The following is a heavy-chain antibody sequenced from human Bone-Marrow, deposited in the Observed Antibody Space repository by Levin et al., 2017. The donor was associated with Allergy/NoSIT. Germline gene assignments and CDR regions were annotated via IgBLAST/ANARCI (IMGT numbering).Heavy chain of an antibody. J-gene: IGHJ3*01. D-gene: IGHD6-19*01. CDR3: ASPRPGISVAGMAGFDF. Sequence: PSETLSLTCIVSGGSITSNIYFWGWIRQPPGKGLEWIGSISESGKSDYNPSLRSRLSISLDTSKNQFSLKLTSVTAADTAVYYCASPRPGISVAGMAGFDFWGQGTMVTVSS. CDR1: GGSITSNIYF. CDR2: ISESGKS. V-gene: IGHV4-39*07.